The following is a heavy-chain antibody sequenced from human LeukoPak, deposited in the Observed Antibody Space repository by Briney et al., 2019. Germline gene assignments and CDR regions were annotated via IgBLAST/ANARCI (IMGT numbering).Heavy chain of an antibody. J-gene: IGHJ5*02. D-gene: IGHD1-1*01. CDR3: ARPVPSRLGWFDP. CDR1: GGSISSSPYY. V-gene: IGHV4-39*01. Sequence: PSETLSLTCTVSGGSISSSPYYWGWIRQPPGKGLEWIGTIYYSGSTNYNPSLKSRVTISVDTSRNQFSLKLTSVTAADTAVYYCARPVPSRLGWFDPWGQGTLVTVSS. CDR2: IYYSGST.